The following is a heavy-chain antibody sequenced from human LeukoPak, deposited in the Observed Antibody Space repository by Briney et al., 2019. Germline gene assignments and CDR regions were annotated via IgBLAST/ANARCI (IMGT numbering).Heavy chain of an antibody. D-gene: IGHD2/OR15-2a*01. Sequence: PGGSLRLSCAAPGFTFSTSWMHWARQAPGKGLVWVSRINSDGSTTTYADSVKGRFAISRDNADNTLYLQLNSLRAEDTAVNYCARVSFCPRCHFDYWGQGTLVTVSS. CDR3: ARVSFCPRCHFDY. CDR1: GFTFSTSW. J-gene: IGHJ4*02. CDR2: INSDGSTT. V-gene: IGHV3-74*01.